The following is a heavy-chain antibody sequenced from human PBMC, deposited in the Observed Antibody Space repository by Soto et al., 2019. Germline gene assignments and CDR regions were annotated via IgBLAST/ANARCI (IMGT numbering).Heavy chain of an antibody. CDR1: GYTFTSYD. J-gene: IGHJ4*02. Sequence: QVQLVQSGAEVKKPGASVKVSCKASGYTFTSYDINWVRQATGQGLEWMGWMNPDSGNTGYAQKCQGGVSMIKNTSLSTAYMELSSLRSEDTAVYYCASERSGYFDYWGQGNLVTVSS. CDR3: ASERSGYFDY. V-gene: IGHV1-8*01. CDR2: MNPDSGNT. D-gene: IGHD1-1*01.